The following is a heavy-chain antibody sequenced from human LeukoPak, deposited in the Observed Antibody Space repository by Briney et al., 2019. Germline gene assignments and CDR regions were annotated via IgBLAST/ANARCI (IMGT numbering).Heavy chain of an antibody. V-gene: IGHV1-2*06. CDR2: INPNTGGT. Sequence: ASVKVSCKASGYTFTGYYMHWVRQAPGQGLEWMGRINPNTGGTNYAQKFQGRVTMTRDTSISTAYMELGRLRSDDTAVYYCARDQDDFWSGYYPGDYWGQGTLVTVSS. CDR3: ARDQDDFWSGYYPGDY. J-gene: IGHJ4*02. D-gene: IGHD3-3*01. CDR1: GYTFTGYY.